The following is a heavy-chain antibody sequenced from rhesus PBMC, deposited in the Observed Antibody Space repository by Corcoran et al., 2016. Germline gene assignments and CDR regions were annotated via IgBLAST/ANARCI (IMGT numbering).Heavy chain of an antibody. V-gene: IGHV4S2*01. CDR3: ARGGAFDF. CDR2: INGTRGSP. Sequence: QVQLQESGTGLVKPAETLPLTCAVSGASIIVNNWNWVRQAPGKGLAWIGRINGTRGSPAYNPSLKSRVTISIDTSKNRFSLKLNSGTAADTAVYYGARGGAFDFWGQGLRVTVSS. J-gene: IGHJ3*01. CDR1: GASIIVNN.